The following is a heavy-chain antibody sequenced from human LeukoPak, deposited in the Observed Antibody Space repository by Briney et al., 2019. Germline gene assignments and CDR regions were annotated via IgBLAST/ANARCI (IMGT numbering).Heavy chain of an antibody. CDR3: ARDLVNWFDP. Sequence: GGSLRLSCAASGFTVSSNYMSWVRQAPGKGLEWLSVIYSDGSTYYTDSVKGRFTISRDNSKNTLYLQMNSLRGEDTAVYYCARDLVNWFDPWGQGTLVTVFS. CDR2: IYSDGST. V-gene: IGHV3-53*01. CDR1: GFTVSSNY. J-gene: IGHJ5*02. D-gene: IGHD6-6*01.